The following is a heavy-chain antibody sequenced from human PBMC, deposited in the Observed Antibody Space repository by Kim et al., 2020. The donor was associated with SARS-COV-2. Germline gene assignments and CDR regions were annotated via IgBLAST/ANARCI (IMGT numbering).Heavy chain of an antibody. Sequence: GGSLRLSCAASGFTFSSYAMSWVRQAPGKGLEWVSAISGSGGSTYYADSVKGRFTISRDNSKNTLYLQMNSLRAEDTAVYYCATRPGFLEWLARDYWGQGTLVTVSS. CDR2: ISGSGGST. J-gene: IGHJ4*02. CDR3: ATRPGFLEWLARDY. CDR1: GFTFSSYA. V-gene: IGHV3-23*01. D-gene: IGHD3-3*01.